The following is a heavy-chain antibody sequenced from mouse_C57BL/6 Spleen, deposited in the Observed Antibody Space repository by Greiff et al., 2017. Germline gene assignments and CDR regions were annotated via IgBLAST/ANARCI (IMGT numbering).Heavy chain of an antibody. CDR1: GYTFTSYC. CDR3: ARKLGRDYAMDY. CDR2: IYPGSGST. J-gene: IGHJ4*01. V-gene: IGHV1-55*01. Sequence: VQLQQPGAELVKPGASVKMSCKASGYTFTSYCITWVKQRPGQGLEWIGDIYPGSGSTNYNEKFKSKATLTVDTSSSTAYMQLSSLTSEDSAVYYCARKLGRDYAMDYWGQGTSVTVSS. D-gene: IGHD4-1*01.